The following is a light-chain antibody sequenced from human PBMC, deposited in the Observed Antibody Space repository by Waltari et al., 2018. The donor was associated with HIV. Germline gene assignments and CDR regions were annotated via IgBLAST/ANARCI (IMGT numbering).Light chain of an antibody. CDR1: TSNIGRFT. CDR2: VNK. CDR3: AVWDGSLSAYV. Sequence: QSVLTQPPSASGAPGQRVTISCSGSTSNIGRFTVQWYQQLPETAPKLPIHVNKYRPSAVPDRVSGSKSGTSASLAISGLQSEDEADYYCAVWDGSLSAYVFGPGTTVTV. J-gene: IGLJ1*01. V-gene: IGLV1-44*01.